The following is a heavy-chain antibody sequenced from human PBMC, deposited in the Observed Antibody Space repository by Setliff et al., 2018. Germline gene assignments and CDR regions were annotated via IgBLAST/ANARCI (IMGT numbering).Heavy chain of an antibody. Sequence: SETLSLTCTVSGGSFTGTTYYWGWIRQSPGKGLEWIGTIINSGSTYYNPSLKSRVTMSMDTSKNHFSLKLSSVTAADTAVYYCVRHPTGFPNWFDVWGQGTLVTVSS. J-gene: IGHJ5*02. V-gene: IGHV4-39*01. CDR2: IINSGST. CDR1: GGSFTGTTYY. D-gene: IGHD3-9*01. CDR3: VRHPTGFPNWFDV.